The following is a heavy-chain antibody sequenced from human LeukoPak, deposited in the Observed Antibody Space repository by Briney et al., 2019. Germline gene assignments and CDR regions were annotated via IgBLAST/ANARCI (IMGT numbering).Heavy chain of an antibody. V-gene: IGHV4-30-2*01. J-gene: IGHJ3*02. CDR1: GGSISSGGYS. CDR2: IYHSGST. D-gene: IGHD2-2*01. Sequence: SETLSLTCAVSGGSISSGGYSWSWIRQPPGKGLEWIGYIYHSGSTYCNPSLKSRVTISVDRSKNQFSLKLSSVTAADTAVYYCARVRCSSTSCSDAFDIWGQGTMVTVSS. CDR3: ARVRCSSTSCSDAFDI.